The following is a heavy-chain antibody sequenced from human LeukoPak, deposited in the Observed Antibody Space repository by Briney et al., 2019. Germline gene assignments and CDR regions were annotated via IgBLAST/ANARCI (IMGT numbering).Heavy chain of an antibody. J-gene: IGHJ3*01. CDR2: ISSSSNYI. CDR3: VRDHVYAFDV. V-gene: IGHV3-21*01. CDR1: GFTFNTYS. Sequence: GGSLRLSCATSGFTFNTYSLNWVRQAPGKRLEWVSSISSSSNYISYAESVKGRFTVSRVNAKSSLYLLMNSLRDEDTAVYYCVRDHVYAFDVWGQGTMVTVSS.